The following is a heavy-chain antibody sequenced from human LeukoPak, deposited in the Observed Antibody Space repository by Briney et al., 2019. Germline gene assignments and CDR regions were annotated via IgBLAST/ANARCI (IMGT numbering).Heavy chain of an antibody. Sequence: PSETLSLTCTVSGGSISSYYWSWIRQPPGKGLEWIGYIHFSGSTSYSPSLKSRVTISVDTSKNHFSLKLSSVTAADTAIYYCARSFYGGNSDYWGQGTLLTVSS. D-gene: IGHD4-23*01. V-gene: IGHV4-59*01. CDR2: IHFSGST. CDR3: ARSFYGGNSDY. J-gene: IGHJ4*02. CDR1: GGSISSYY.